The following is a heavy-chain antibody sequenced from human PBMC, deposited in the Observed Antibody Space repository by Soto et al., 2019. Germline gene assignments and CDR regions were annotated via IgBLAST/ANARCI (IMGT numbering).Heavy chain of an antibody. J-gene: IGHJ4*02. CDR3: VVAAQPYYFDY. CDR2: ISAYNGNT. D-gene: IGHD2-15*01. CDR1: GYTFTSYG. Sequence: ASVKASYKASGYTFTSYGISWVRQAPGQGLEWMGWISAYNGNTNYAQKLQGRVTMTTDTSTSTAYMELRSLRSDDTAVYYCVVAAQPYYFDYWGQGTLVTVSS. V-gene: IGHV1-18*01.